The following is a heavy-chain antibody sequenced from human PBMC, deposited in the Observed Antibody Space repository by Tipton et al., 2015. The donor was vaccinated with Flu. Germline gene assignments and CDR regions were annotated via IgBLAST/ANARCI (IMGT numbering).Heavy chain of an antibody. V-gene: IGHV3-7*03. CDR2: IKQDGSEK. CDR3: ANHLEGTIGFD. J-gene: IGHJ4*02. Sequence: GSLRLSCAASEFTFSSYWMHWVRQAPGKGLEWVANIKQDGSEKHYVNSVKGRFTISRDNAKNSLYLQMNSLRAEDTAVYYCANHLEGTIGFDWGQGTLVTVSS. CDR1: EFTFSSYW. D-gene: IGHD1-7*01.